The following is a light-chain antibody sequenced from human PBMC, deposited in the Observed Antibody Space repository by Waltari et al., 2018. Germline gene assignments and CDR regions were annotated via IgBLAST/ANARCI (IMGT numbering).Light chain of an antibody. Sequence: EIIMTQSPATLSLSPGERATLSCRASQSVTNNLAWYQQKPGQAPRLLIYGASTTATSSPARISGSGSGTEFTLNISSLQSEDFAFYYCQQYNNWPLTFGGGTKVEIK. CDR2: GAS. V-gene: IGKV3-15*01. J-gene: IGKJ4*01. CDR3: QQYNNWPLT. CDR1: QSVTNN.